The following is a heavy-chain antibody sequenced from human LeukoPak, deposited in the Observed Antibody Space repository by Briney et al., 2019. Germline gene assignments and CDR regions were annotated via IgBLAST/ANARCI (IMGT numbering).Heavy chain of an antibody. D-gene: IGHD5-12*01. CDR1: GYTFTSYG. J-gene: IGHJ6*02. CDR3: AREGEEDIVALRHYYGMDV. CDR2: ISGYNGNT. Sequence: ALVKVSCKASGYTFTSYGISWVRQAPGQGLEWMGWISGYNGNTKYAQKLQGRVTMTTDTSTSTAYMELRSLRSDDTAVYYCAREGEEDIVALRHYYGMDVWGQGTTVTVSS. V-gene: IGHV1-18*01.